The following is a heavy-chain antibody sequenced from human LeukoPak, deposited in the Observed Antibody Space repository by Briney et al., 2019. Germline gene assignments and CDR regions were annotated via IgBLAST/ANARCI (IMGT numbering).Heavy chain of an antibody. D-gene: IGHD2-2*01. J-gene: IGHJ4*02. CDR1: GFSPGVTFSDSA. Sequence: PGGSLRLSCAASGFSPGVTFSDSAMCWVRQAPGKGLEWVSAISGSGGSTYYADSVKGRFTISRDNSKNTLYLQMNSLRAEDTAVYYCANLSPREYQLLSPFDYWGQGTLVTVSS. V-gene: IGHV3-23*01. CDR3: ANLSPREYQLLSPFDY. CDR2: ISGSGGST.